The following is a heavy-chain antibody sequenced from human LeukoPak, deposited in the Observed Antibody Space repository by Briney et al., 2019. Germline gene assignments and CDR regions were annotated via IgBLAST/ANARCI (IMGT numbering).Heavy chain of an antibody. D-gene: IGHD3-3*01. CDR2: IYYSGST. CDR3: AWTYYAFWSGQGFDT. V-gene: IGHV4-59*01. J-gene: IGHJ5*02. Sequence: PSETLSLTCTVSGSSISSYYWSWIRQPPGKGPEWIGYIYYSGSTNYNPSLKSRVTISVDTSKNQFSLKLSSVTAADTAVYYCAWTYYAFWSGQGFDTWGQGTLVTVSS. CDR1: GSSISSYY.